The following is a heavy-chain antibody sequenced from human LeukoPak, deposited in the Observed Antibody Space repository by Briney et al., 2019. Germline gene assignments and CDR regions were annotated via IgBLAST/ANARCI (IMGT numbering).Heavy chain of an antibody. CDR2: IYYSGST. Sequence: SETLSLTCTVSGGSINSSSYYWGWIRQPPGKGLEWIGSIYYSGSTYYNPSLKSRVTISVDTSKNQFSLKLSSVTAADTAVYYCARVAIVGATNDYWGQGTLVTVSS. V-gene: IGHV4-39*07. CDR3: ARVAIVGATNDY. CDR1: GGSINSSSYY. D-gene: IGHD1-26*01. J-gene: IGHJ4*02.